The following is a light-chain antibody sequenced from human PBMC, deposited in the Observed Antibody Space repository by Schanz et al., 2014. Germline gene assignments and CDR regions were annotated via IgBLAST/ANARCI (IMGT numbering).Light chain of an antibody. CDR3: CSYAGRSLV. CDR1: SSNIGAGYD. CDR2: GNS. J-gene: IGLJ2*01. Sequence: QSVLTQPPSVSGAPGQRVTISCTGSSSNIGAGYDVHWYQQLPGTAPKLLIYGNSNRPSGVPDRFSGSKSGNTASLTVSGLQADDEADYYCCSYAGRSLVFGGGTKLPVL. V-gene: IGLV1-40*01.